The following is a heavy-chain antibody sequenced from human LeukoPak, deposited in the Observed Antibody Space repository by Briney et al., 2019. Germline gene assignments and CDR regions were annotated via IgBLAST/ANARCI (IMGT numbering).Heavy chain of an antibody. V-gene: IGHV4-34*01. D-gene: IGHD6-19*01. CDR1: GGSFSGHY. J-gene: IGHJ5*02. CDR2: INHSGST. CDR3: ARVYSSGWTSP. Sequence: SETLSLTCAVYGGSFSGHYWSWIRQPPGKGLEWIGEINHSGSTNYNPSLKSRVTISVDTSKNQFSLKLSSVTAADTAVYYCARVYSSGWTSPWGQGTLVTVSS.